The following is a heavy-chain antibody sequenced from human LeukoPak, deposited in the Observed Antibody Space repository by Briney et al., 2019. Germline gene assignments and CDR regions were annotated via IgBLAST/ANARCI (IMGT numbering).Heavy chain of an antibody. CDR2: IKQDGSEK. J-gene: IGHJ4*02. CDR3: ARDKSAGADTGSSFYY. V-gene: IGHV3-7*03. Sequence: PGGSLRLSCVASGFSLSGYWMTWVRQAPGKGLEWVASIKQDGSEKYYVDSVKGRFTISRDNAMNSFYLQMNSLRAEDTAVYYCARDKSAGADTGSSFYYWGQGALVTVSS. CDR1: GFSLSGYW. D-gene: IGHD3-10*01.